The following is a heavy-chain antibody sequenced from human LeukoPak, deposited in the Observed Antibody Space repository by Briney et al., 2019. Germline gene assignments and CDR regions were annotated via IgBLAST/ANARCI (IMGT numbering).Heavy chain of an antibody. V-gene: IGHV1-46*01. Sequence: ASVKVSCKASGYTFTSYYMHWVRQAPGQGLEWMGIINPSGGSTSYAQKFQGRVTMTRDTSTSTVYMELSSLRSEDTVVYYCARAWSMTNWFDPWGQGTLVTVSS. CDR3: ARAWSMTNWFDP. CDR1: GYTFTSYY. CDR2: INPSGGST. D-gene: IGHD2-15*01. J-gene: IGHJ5*02.